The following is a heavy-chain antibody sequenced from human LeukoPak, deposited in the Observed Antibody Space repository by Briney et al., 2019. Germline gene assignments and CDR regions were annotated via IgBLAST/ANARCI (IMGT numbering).Heavy chain of an antibody. CDR1: GFTFSSYS. J-gene: IGHJ3*02. CDR2: ISSSSSNYI. CDR3: ARETAAGSPDAFDI. Sequence: PGGSLRLSCAASGFTFSSYSMNWVRQAPGKGLEWVSSISSSSSNYIYYADSVKGRFTISRDNAKNSLYLQMNSLRAEDTAVYYCARETAAGSPDAFDIWGQGTMVTVSS. V-gene: IGHV3-21*01. D-gene: IGHD6-13*01.